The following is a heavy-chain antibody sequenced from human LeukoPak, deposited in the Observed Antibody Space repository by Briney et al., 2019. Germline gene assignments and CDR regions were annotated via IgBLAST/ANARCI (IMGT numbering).Heavy chain of an antibody. V-gene: IGHV3-7*01. CDR3: ARDPLNGALDI. CDR2: MNPVGSAI. J-gene: IGHJ3*02. Sequence: GGSLRLSCTASGFSFSGSWMSWVRQLPGKGLEWLADMNPVGSAIVYVDSVKGRFTVSRNNAKNSLYLQMDGLRAEDTAVYYCARDPLNGALDIWGQGTLVTVSS. CDR1: GFSFSGSW.